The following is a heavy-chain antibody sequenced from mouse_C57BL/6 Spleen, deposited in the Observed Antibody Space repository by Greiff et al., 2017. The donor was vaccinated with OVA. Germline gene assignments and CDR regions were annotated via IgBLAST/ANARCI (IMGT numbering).Heavy chain of an antibody. J-gene: IGHJ2*01. CDR2: IYPGSGST. CDR1: GYTFTSYW. Sequence: QVQLQQPGAELVKPGASVKMSCKASGYTFTSYWITWVKQRPGQGLEWIGDIYPGSGSTNYNEKFKSKATLTVDTSSSTAYMQLSSLTSEDSAVYYCARKEALTTVVATDYWGQGTTLTVSS. CDR3: ARKEALTTVVATDY. V-gene: IGHV1-55*01. D-gene: IGHD1-1*01.